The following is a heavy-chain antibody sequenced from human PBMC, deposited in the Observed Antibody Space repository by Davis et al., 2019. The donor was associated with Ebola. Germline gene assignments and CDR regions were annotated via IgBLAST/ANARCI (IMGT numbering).Heavy chain of an antibody. J-gene: IGHJ4*02. V-gene: IGHV3-21*01. Sequence: GESLKISCAASGFTFSSYAMNWVRQAPGKGLEWVSSISSSSSYIYYADSVKGRFTISRGNAKNSLYLQMNSLRAEDTAVYYCARDLPYYDSSGYYYYFDYWGQGTLVTVSS. CDR3: ARDLPYYDSSGYYYYFDY. CDR2: ISSSSSYI. CDR1: GFTFSSYA. D-gene: IGHD3-22*01.